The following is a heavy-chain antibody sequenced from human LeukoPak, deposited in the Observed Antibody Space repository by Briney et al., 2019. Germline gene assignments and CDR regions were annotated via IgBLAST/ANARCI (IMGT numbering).Heavy chain of an antibody. V-gene: IGHV1-2*06. D-gene: IGHD6-19*01. CDR3: ASSPGIAVAELFDY. J-gene: IGHJ4*02. CDR1: VYTFTGYY. Sequence: GASVNVSCKASVYTFTGYYMHGVRQAPGQGLEWMGRINPNSGGTNYAQKLQGRVTMTRNTSISTAYMELSRRRSDDTAVYYCASSPGIAVAELFDYWGQGTLVTVSS. CDR2: INPNSGGT.